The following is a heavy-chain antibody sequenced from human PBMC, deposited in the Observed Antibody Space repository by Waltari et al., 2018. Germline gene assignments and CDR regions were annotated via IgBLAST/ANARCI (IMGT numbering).Heavy chain of an antibody. CDR1: GGSISSGGYS. CDR3: ASVIGYYYYMDV. CDR2: IYYSGST. J-gene: IGHJ6*03. V-gene: IGHV4-31*03. Sequence: QVQLQESGPGLVKPSQTLSLTCTVSGGSISSGGYSWSWIRQQPGKGLEWIGYIYYSGSTYYNPSLKSRVTISVDTSKNQFSLKLSSVTAADTAVYYCASVIGYYYYMDVWGKGTTVTVSS. D-gene: IGHD3-22*01.